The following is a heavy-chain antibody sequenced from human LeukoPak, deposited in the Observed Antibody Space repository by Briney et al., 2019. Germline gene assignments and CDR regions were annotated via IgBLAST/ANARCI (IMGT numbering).Heavy chain of an antibody. J-gene: IGHJ1*01. Sequence: RGSLRLSCAASGFTFISYSMNWVRPAPGKGLEWASSISVSSINIYSAESLKGRFTISRDNAKNSLYLQMNSLRAEDTAVYYCVRDSGSSYGYYFLHWGQGTLVTVSS. CDR1: GFTFISYS. CDR3: VRDSGSSYGYYFLH. V-gene: IGHV3-21*01. D-gene: IGHD1-26*01. CDR2: ISVSSINI.